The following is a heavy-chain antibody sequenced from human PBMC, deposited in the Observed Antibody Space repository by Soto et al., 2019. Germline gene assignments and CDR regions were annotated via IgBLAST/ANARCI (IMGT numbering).Heavy chain of an antibody. CDR3: ARPFYGDHGIVDY. CDR1: GYTFKNYG. CDR2: ITGYNGNT. V-gene: IGHV1-18*01. Sequence: QVPLVQSGAEVKKPGASVKVSCKASGYTFKNYGIIWVRQAPGQGLEWMGWITGYNGNTKYEQKLQGRVTMTTDTSTSTAYMELRSLRSDDTAVYYCARPFYGDHGIVDYWGQGTLGTVSS. D-gene: IGHD4-17*01. J-gene: IGHJ4*02.